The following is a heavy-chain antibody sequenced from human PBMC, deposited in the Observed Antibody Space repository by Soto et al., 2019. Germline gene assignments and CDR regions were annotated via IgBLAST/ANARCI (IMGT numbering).Heavy chain of an antibody. CDR2: ISYDGSNK. J-gene: IGHJ4*02. Sequence: QVQLVESGGGVVQPGRSLRLSCAASGFTFSSYAMHWVRQAPGTGLEWVAVISYDGSNKYYADSVKGRFTISRDNSKNTLYLQMNSLRAEDTAVYYCARGQFKLDYWGQGTLVTVSS. CDR3: ARGQFKLDY. D-gene: IGHD1-1*01. V-gene: IGHV3-30-3*01. CDR1: GFTFSSYA.